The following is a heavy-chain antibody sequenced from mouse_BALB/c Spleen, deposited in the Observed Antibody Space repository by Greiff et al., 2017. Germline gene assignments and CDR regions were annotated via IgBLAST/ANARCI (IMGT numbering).Heavy chain of an antibody. D-gene: IGHD2-14*01. V-gene: IGHV1S137*01. Sequence: VQLQQSGAELVKPGASVKLSCKASGYTFTDYAMHWVKQSHAKSLEWIGVISTYYGDASYNQKFKGKATMTVDKSSSTAYMELARLTSEDSAIYYCARHRYDGYYYAMDYWGQGTSVTVSS. CDR3: ARHRYDGYYYAMDY. CDR2: ISTYYGDA. J-gene: IGHJ4*01. CDR1: GYTFTDYA.